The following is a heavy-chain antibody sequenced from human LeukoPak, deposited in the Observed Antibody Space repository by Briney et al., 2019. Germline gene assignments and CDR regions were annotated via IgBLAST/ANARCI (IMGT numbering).Heavy chain of an antibody. V-gene: IGHV3-23*01. CDR2: ISGSGGST. D-gene: IGHD3-16*01. CDR3: AKWSHDYVWGTDY. CDR1: EFTFSSYA. J-gene: IGHJ4*02. Sequence: GGSLRLSCAASEFTFSSYAMSWVGQAPGKGLEWVSAISGSGGSTYYADSVKGRFTISIDNSKNTLYLQMNSLRAEDTAVYYCAKWSHDYVWGTDYWGQGTLVTVSS.